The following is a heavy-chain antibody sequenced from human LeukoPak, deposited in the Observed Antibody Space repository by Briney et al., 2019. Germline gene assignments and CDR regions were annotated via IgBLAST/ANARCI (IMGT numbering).Heavy chain of an antibody. CDR1: GITLSNYG. CDR3: AKMKGHPLPKYYMDV. J-gene: IGHJ6*01. V-gene: IGHV3-23*01. Sequence: PGGSLRLSCVVSGITLSNYGMSWVRQAPGKGLEWVAGISDRGGSTNYADSVKGRFTISRDNSKNTLYLEMNSLRAEDTAIYYCAKMKGHPLPKYYMDVWGQGTTVTVSS. D-gene: IGHD1-26*01. CDR2: ISDRGGST.